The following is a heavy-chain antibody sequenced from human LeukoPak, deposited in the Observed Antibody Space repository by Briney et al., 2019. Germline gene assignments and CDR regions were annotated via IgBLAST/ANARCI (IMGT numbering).Heavy chain of an antibody. J-gene: IGHJ4*02. CDR1: GFTFSSYG. V-gene: IGHV3-48*01. Sequence: GGSLRLSCAASGFTFSSYGMHWVRQAPGKGLEWVSYISRSSNTIYYADSVKGRFTISRDNAKNSLYLQMNSLRAEDTAVYYCARDFQGAHSSSSFDYWGQGTLVTVSS. CDR2: ISRSSNTI. CDR3: ARDFQGAHSSSSFDY. D-gene: IGHD6-6*01.